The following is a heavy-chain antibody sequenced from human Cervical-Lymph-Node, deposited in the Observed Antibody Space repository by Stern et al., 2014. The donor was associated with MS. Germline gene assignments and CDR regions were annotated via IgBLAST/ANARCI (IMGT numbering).Heavy chain of an antibody. D-gene: IGHD5-12*01. Sequence: QVQLQESDPGLVRPSQTLSLTCTVSGVFISRGGDYWTWIRQHPGKGLEWIGSIYYSGSTYYNPSLKGRLLISLDTSGNHFSLNLNSVTAADTAVYYCARDVYSDSRRGLDVWGQGTTVTVSS. CDR1: GVFISRGGDY. CDR3: ARDVYSDSRRGLDV. J-gene: IGHJ6*02. CDR2: IYYSGST. V-gene: IGHV4-31*03.